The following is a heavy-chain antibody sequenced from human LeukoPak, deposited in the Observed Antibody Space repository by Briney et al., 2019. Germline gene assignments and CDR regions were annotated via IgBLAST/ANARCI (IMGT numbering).Heavy chain of an antibody. CDR3: ARFSSGWHWYFDL. Sequence: SETLSLTCTVSGGSFGNYYWSWIRQPPGKGLEWIGYIYDSGTTNYNPSLKSRVTISVDTATNQFSLKLSSVTAADTAVYYCARFSSGWHWYFDLWGRGTLVTVSS. CDR1: GGSFGNYY. D-gene: IGHD6-19*01. J-gene: IGHJ2*01. CDR2: IYDSGTT. V-gene: IGHV4-59*01.